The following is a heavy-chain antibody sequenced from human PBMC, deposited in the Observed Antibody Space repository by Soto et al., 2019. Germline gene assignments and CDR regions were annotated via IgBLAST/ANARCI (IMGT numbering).Heavy chain of an antibody. CDR2: IYYSGST. Sequence: QVQLQESGPGLVKPSQTLSLTCTVSGGSISSGGYYWSWIRQHPGKGLEWLGYIYYSGSTYYNPSLKSRVTISVDTSKNQCSLKLSSVTAADTAVYYCARGDIVVVIDAYSYTFDYWGQGTLVTVSS. V-gene: IGHV4-31*03. CDR3: ARGDIVVVIDAYSYTFDY. D-gene: IGHD2-15*01. J-gene: IGHJ4*02. CDR1: GGSISSGGYY.